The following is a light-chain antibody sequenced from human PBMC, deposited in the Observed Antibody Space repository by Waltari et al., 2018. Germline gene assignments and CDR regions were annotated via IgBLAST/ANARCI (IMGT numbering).Light chain of an antibody. CDR3: LLYMGSGIWV. V-gene: IGLV8-61*01. Sequence: QTVVTQEPSLSVSPGGRVTLTWALSSGSLASTSYASWYQQSPGQTPRTLVYKANIRSSGVPDRFSGSVLGNKAVLIITGAQAEDESTYYCLLYMGSGIWVFGGGTKLTVL. CDR2: KAN. CDR1: SGSLASTSY. J-gene: IGLJ3*02.